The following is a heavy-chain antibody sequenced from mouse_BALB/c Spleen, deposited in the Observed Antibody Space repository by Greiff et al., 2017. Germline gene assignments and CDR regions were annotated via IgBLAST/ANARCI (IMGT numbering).Heavy chain of an antibody. Sequence: EVMLVESGGGLVQPGGSMKLSCVASGFTFSNYWMNWVRHSPEKGLEWVAEIRLKSNNYATHYAESVKGRFTISRDDSKSSVYLQMNNLRAEDTGIYYCNQAMDYWGQGTSVTVSS. CDR2: IRLKSNNYAT. CDR3: NQAMDY. J-gene: IGHJ4*01. CDR1: GFTFSNYW. V-gene: IGHV6-6*02.